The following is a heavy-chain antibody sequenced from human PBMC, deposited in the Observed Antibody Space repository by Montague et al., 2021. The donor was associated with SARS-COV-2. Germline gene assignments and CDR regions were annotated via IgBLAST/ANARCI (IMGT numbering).Heavy chain of an antibody. J-gene: IGHJ5*02. CDR2: IYYRGRT. V-gene: IGHV4-59*01. Sequence: SETLSLTCSVSGGSMNSYYWSWLRQTPGKGLEWIGYIYYRGRTNYNPSLKSRVTISVDTSKNQFSLSLTSVTAADTAVYYCAREDRWNWFDPWGQGTLVIVSS. CDR1: GGSMNSYY. CDR3: AREDRWNWFDP. D-gene: IGHD5-24*01.